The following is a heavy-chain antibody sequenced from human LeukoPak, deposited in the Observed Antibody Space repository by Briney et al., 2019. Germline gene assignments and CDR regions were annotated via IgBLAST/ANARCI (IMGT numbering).Heavy chain of an antibody. Sequence: SVKVSCKASGGTFSSYAISWVRQAPGQGLEWLGRIIPILGIANYAQKFQGRVTITADKSTSTAYMELSSLRSEDTAVYYCARWTAVAGNFDYWGQGTLVTVSS. J-gene: IGHJ4*02. V-gene: IGHV1-69*04. CDR1: GGTFSSYA. D-gene: IGHD6-19*01. CDR2: IIPILGIA. CDR3: ARWTAVAGNFDY.